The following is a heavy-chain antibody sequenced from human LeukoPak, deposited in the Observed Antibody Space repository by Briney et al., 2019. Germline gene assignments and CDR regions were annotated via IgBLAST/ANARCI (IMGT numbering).Heavy chain of an antibody. CDR3: AKWTSIVLLPAARFDY. V-gene: IGHV3-23*01. Sequence: PGGSLRVSCAASGFTFSSYAMSWVRQDPGKGLEWVSVISGSGGSTYYADSVKGRFTISRDNSKNTLYLQMNSLRAEDTAVYYCAKWTSIVLLPAARFDYWGQGTLVTVSS. CDR2: ISGSGGST. CDR1: GFTFSSYA. J-gene: IGHJ4*02. D-gene: IGHD2-2*01.